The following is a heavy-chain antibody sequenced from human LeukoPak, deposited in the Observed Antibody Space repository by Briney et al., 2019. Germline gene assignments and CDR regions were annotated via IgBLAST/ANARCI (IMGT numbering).Heavy chain of an antibody. CDR1: GFTFSSYS. CDR3: ARDAGIAARGFGY. D-gene: IGHD6-6*01. J-gene: IGHJ4*02. V-gene: IGHV3-21*01. CDR2: VSSSSSYI. Sequence: GGSLRLSCAASGFTFSSYSMNWVRQAPGKGLEWVSSVSSSSSYIYYADSVKGRFTISRDNAKNSLYLQMNSLRAEDTAVYCCARDAGIAARGFGYWGQGTLVTVSS.